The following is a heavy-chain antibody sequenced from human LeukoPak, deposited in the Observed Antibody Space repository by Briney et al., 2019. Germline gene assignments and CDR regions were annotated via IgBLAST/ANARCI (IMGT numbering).Heavy chain of an antibody. Sequence: ASVKVSCKASGYTFTSYGISWVRQAPGQGLEWMGWISAYNGNTNYAQKLQGRVTMTTDTSTSTAYMELRSLRSDDTAVYYCARFLEYGDYWDPSFDYWGRRTLVTVSS. CDR1: GYTFTSYG. CDR3: ARFLEYGDYWDPSFDY. V-gene: IGHV1-18*01. J-gene: IGHJ4*02. D-gene: IGHD4-17*01. CDR2: ISAYNGNT.